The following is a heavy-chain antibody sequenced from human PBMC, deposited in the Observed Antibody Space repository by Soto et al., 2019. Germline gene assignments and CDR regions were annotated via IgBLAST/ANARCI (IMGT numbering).Heavy chain of an antibody. V-gene: IGHV3-23*01. Sequence: EVQLLESGGGLVQAGVSLRLSCTGSGFTFSSYAMSWVRQAPGKGLEWVSALSGSGGSTYYADTLKGRFTISRDDSKNTLYLQMTSLRAEVTAVYYCAKDGRRFGFYNPWCQGTLVTVSS. D-gene: IGHD3-16*01. CDR2: LSGSGGST. CDR1: GFTFSSYA. J-gene: IGHJ5*02. CDR3: AKDGRRFGFYNP.